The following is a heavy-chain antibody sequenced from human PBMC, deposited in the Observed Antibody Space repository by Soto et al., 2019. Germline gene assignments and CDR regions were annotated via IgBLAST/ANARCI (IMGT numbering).Heavy chain of an antibody. J-gene: IGHJ4*02. CDR2: ISGSGFST. D-gene: IGHD3-3*01. V-gene: IGHV3-23*01. CDR1: GFTFSTHA. CDR3: AKAPYYDFWSDHYRGYYFDY. Sequence: DVQLLESGGGLVQPGGSLRLSCAASGFTFSTHAMNWVRQAPGKGLEWVSAISGSGFSTYYADSVKGRFTISRDNSKNTLYLQMNSLRAEDTSVYYCAKAPYYDFWSDHYRGYYFDYWGQGTLVTGSS.